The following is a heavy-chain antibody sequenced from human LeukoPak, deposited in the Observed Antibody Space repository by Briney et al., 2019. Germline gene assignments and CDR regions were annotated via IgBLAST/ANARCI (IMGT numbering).Heavy chain of an antibody. CDR1: GRFLNDYH. J-gene: IGHJ6*03. V-gene: IGHV4-59*07. CDR3: ARGRLFYYMDV. CDR2: IYYRGDT. D-gene: IGHD2/OR15-2a*01. Sequence: SDTLSLICTVWGRFLNDYHWDWLRQAPGKGLEWIGNIYYRGDTNYNPSLKGRLTVSLDTSKNHFSLKLTSVTAADTAVYYGARGRLFYYMDVWGEGTTVTVSS.